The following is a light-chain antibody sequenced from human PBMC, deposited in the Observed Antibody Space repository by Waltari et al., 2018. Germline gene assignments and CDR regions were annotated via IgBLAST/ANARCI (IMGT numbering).Light chain of an antibody. CDR3: CSYADTYTVL. Sequence: QSALTQPCSVSGSPGQSVTISCTGTSSDVGGYNYVSCYQQHPGKAPQLMIYDVTKRPSGVPDRFSGSKSGSTASLTISGLQAEDEADYYCCSYADTYTVLFGGGTKLTVL. V-gene: IGLV2-11*01. CDR2: DVT. CDR1: SSDVGGYNY. J-gene: IGLJ2*01.